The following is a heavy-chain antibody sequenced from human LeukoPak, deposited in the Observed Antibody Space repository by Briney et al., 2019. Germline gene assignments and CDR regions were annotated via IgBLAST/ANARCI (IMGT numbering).Heavy chain of an antibody. D-gene: IGHD3-22*01. V-gene: IGHV3-15*01. CDR2: IKSKTDGGTT. CDR3: ARYYGDSGSQYYFDY. CDR1: GFSFTNAW. Sequence: GGSLRLSCAASGFSFTNAWMSWVRQAPGKGLEWVGRIKSKTDGGTTDYAAPVKGRFTISRDDSKNTLYLQMNSLKIEDTAVYYCARYYGDSGSQYYFDYWGQGTLVTVSS. J-gene: IGHJ4*02.